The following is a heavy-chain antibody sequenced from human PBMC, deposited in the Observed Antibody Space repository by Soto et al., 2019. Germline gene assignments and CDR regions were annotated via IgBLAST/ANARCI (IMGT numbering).Heavy chain of an antibody. CDR3: ARDTGYCSDGSGYDGYYFDY. V-gene: IGHV1-69*04. CDR1: GGTFSSYT. CDR2: IIPILGIA. D-gene: IGHD2-15*01. Sequence: SVKVSCKASGGTFSSYTISWVRQAPGQGLEWMGRIIPILGIANYAQKFQGRVTITADKSTSTAYMELSSLRSEDTAVYYCARDTGYCSDGSGYDGYYFDYWGQGNLVTVSS. J-gene: IGHJ4*02.